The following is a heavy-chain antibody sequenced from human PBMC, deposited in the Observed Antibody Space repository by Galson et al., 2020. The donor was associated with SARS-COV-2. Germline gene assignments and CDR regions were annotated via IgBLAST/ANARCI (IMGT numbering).Heavy chain of an antibody. D-gene: IGHD3-9*01. CDR1: GFTFTKYW. V-gene: IGHV3-7*01. CDR3: ARDLWGRHYDSNTGYYNDGFDL. CDR2: IQPYGGEA. J-gene: IGHJ2*01. Sequence: TGGSLRLSCAASGFTFTKYWMAWVRQAPGKGLEWVAAIQPYGGEARYVESVKGRLPLSRHNAENSLYLQMTSLRAEDTAVYYCARDLWGRHYDSNTGYYNDGFDLWGRGTLVTVSS.